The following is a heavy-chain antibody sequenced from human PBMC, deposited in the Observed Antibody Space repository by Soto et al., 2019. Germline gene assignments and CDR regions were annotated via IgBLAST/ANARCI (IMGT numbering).Heavy chain of an antibody. CDR1: ARSISSYY. CDR3: ARAYGGYADY. D-gene: IGHD5-12*01. CDR2: IYYSGRT. Sequence: PSXTLSLTCTVSARSISSYYCSWIEQPPGKGLEWIGYIYYSGRTNYNPSLKSRVTISVDPSKTQFSLKLSSVTAADTAVYYCARAYGGYADYWGQGALVTVSS. J-gene: IGHJ4*02. V-gene: IGHV4-59*01.